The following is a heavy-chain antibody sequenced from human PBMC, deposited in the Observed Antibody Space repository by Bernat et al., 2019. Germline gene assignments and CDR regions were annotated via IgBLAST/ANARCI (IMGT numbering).Heavy chain of an antibody. V-gene: IGHV3-23*04. CDR1: GFTFSSHA. Sequence: DVQLVESGGVLVQPGESLRLSCVASGFTFSSHAMSWVRQAPGKGLEWVSRIGAGGSGTYYADSLKGRFTISRDNSKNTLYLQMNSLTIEDTAVYSYARGGHRASGSCYVIDVWGQGTTVTVSS. CDR3: ARGGHRASGSCYVIDV. CDR2: IGAGGSGT. D-gene: IGHD3-16*01. J-gene: IGHJ6*02.